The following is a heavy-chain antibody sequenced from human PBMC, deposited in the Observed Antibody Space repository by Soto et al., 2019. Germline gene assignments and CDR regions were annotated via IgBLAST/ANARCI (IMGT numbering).Heavy chain of an antibody. CDR3: AREGDIVATGRSYYYYGMDV. D-gene: IGHD5-12*01. Sequence: ASVKVSCKASGYTFTGYYMHWVRQAPGQGLEWMGWINPNSGGTNYAQKFQGWVTMTRDTSISTAYMELGRLRSDDTAVYYCAREGDIVATGRSYYYYGMDVWGQGTTVTVSS. V-gene: IGHV1-2*04. CDR2: INPNSGGT. J-gene: IGHJ6*02. CDR1: GYTFTGYY.